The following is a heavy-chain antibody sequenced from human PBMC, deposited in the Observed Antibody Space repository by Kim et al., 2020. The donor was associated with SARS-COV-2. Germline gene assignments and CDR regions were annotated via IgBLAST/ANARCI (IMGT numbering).Heavy chain of an antibody. CDR1: GGSISRSNSH. D-gene: IGHD1-1*01. CDR2: VYYSGST. CDR3: ARLDMTGIGGGGWFDP. V-gene: IGHV4-39*01. Sequence: SETLSLTCTVSGGSISRSNSHWGWIRQPPGKGLEWIGSVYYSGSTFYNPSLKSRVTISVDTSENQLSLKLTPVTAADTAVYYWARLDMTGIGGGGWFDP. J-gene: IGHJ5*02.